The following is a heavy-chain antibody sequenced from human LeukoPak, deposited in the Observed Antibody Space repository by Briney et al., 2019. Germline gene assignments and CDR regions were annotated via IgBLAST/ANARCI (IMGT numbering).Heavy chain of an antibody. J-gene: IGHJ6*02. CDR1: GYSFTAFY. CDR3: ARDETPIVVPAAIDYYYGMDV. D-gene: IGHD2-2*02. Sequence: ASVKVSCKTSGYSFTAFYIHWVRQAPGQGLEWMGWINPNSGGTNYAQKFQGRVTMTRDTSISTAYMELSRLRSDDTAVYYCARDETPIVVPAAIDYYYGMDVWGQGTTVTVSS. V-gene: IGHV1-2*02. CDR2: INPNSGGT.